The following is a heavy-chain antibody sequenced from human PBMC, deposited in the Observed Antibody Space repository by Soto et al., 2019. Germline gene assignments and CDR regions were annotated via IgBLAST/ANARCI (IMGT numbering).Heavy chain of an antibody. CDR3: ARDGRAFSIFGETMDV. V-gene: IGHV1-18*01. Sequence: GASVKVSCKTSGCTFTNYAINWVRQAPGQGLQWMGWISAYSGDTKYAQRFQDRLTVTTDPSTTTAYMELRSLRSDDTAVYYCARDGRAFSIFGETMDVWGQGTTVTVSS. J-gene: IGHJ6*02. CDR2: ISAYSGDT. CDR1: GCTFTNYA. D-gene: IGHD3-3*01.